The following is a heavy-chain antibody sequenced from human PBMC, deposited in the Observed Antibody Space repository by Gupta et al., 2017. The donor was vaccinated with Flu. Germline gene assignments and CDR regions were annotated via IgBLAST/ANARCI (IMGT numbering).Heavy chain of an antibody. D-gene: IGHD3-22*01. Sequence: QVQLVESGGVVVQPGRSLPLAGAASGFTFSYHGMHWVRQAPGKGLEWVAVIWYEGVNKDYADSVKGRFTISRDNSNNRVYLQMNNLRVEDTAVYYCARARGDSSGYLDYWGQGTVVAVSS. CDR2: IWYEGVNK. CDR1: GFTFSYHG. J-gene: IGHJ4*02. CDR3: ARARGDSSGYLDY. V-gene: IGHV3-33*01.